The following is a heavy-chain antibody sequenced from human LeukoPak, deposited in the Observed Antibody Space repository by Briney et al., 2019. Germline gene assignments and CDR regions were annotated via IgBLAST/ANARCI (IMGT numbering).Heavy chain of an antibody. V-gene: IGHV3-23*01. CDR2: ISGGGST. J-gene: IGHJ6*02. Sequence: PGGSLRLSCAASGFTFSSYAMSWVRQAPGKGLEWVSAISGGGSTYYADSVKGRFTISRDNSKNTLYLQMNSLRAEDTAVYYRAKSLPRGMGLYYYYGMDVWGQGTTVTVSS. CDR3: AKSLPRGMGLYYYYGMDV. D-gene: IGHD1-26*01. CDR1: GFTFSSYA.